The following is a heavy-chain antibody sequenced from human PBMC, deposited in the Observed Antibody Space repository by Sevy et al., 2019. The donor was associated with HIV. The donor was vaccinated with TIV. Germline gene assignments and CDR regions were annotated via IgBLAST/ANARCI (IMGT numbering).Heavy chain of an antibody. D-gene: IGHD3-9*01. J-gene: IGHJ6*02. V-gene: IGHV3-30*18. CDR3: AKDFTGFYGMDV. Sequence: GGSLRLSCEVSGLSVTNNGMHWVRQAPGKGLEWVAVISYDGINKYYGDSVKDRFIISRDRSKNTLYLQMNILRIEDTAVYCCAKDFTGFYGMDVWGQGTTVTVSS. CDR2: ISYDGINK. CDR1: GLSVTNNG.